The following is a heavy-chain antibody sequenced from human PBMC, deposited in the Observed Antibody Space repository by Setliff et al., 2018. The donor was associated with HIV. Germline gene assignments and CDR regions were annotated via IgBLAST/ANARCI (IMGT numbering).Heavy chain of an antibody. CDR2: ISDYNSNT. CDR1: GGTLSSYA. Sequence: ASVKVSCKASGGTLSSYAISWARQAPGQGLEWMGWISDYNSNTEYAQKLQGRVTMTKDTSTSTAYMELRSLRPDDTAVYFCARRADWFDLWGQGTLVTVSS. CDR3: ARRADWFDL. V-gene: IGHV1-18*01. J-gene: IGHJ5*02.